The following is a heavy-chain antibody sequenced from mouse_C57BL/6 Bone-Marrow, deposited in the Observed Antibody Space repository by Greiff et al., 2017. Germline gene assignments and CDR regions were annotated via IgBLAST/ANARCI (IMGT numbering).Heavy chain of an antibody. V-gene: IGHV1-19*01. CDR3: ANLPTPYYGSNDYYAIDY. CDR2: INPYNGGT. D-gene: IGHD1-1*01. CDR1: GYTFTDYY. J-gene: IGHJ4*01. Sequence: VQLQQSGPVLVKPGASVKMSCKASGYTFTDYYMNWVKQSHGKSLEWIGVINPYNGGTSYNQKFKGKATLTVDKSSSTAYMELNSLTSEDSAVYYGANLPTPYYGSNDYYAIDYWGQGTSVTVAT.